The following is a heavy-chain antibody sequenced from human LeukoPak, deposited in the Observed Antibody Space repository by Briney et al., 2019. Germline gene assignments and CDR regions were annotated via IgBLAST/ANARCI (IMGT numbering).Heavy chain of an antibody. CDR1: GYTFTSYG. D-gene: IGHD1-26*01. Sequence: GASVKVSCKASGYTFTSYGISWVLQAPGQGLEWMGWISAYNGKTNYAQKLQGRVTMTTDTSTSTAYMELKSLRSDDTAVYYCAREEPQQALRDAFDIWGQGTMVTVSS. J-gene: IGHJ3*02. CDR3: AREEPQQALRDAFDI. CDR2: ISAYNGKT. V-gene: IGHV1-18*01.